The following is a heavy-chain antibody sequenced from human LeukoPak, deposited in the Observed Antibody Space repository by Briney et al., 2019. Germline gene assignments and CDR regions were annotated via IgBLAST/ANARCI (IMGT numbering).Heavy chain of an antibody. V-gene: IGHV3-23*01. CDR2: ISGSGGST. CDR1: GFTFSSYA. D-gene: IGHD6-19*01. CDR3: AKDGERSHSSGWDYYFDY. Sequence: QTGGSLRLSCAASGFTFSSYAMSWVRQAPGKGVGWVSAISGSGGSTYDADSVKGRFTISRDNSKNTLYLQMNSLRAEDTAVYYCAKDGERSHSSGWDYYFDYWGQGTLVTVSS. J-gene: IGHJ4*02.